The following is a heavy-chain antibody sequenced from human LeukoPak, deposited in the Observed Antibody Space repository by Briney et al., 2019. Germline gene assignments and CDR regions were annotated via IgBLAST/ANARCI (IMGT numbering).Heavy chain of an antibody. V-gene: IGHV1-69*04. CDR3: ASASESFDY. Sequence: GASVKVSCKASGDTFSSNAISWVRQAPGQGLEWMGRIIPIFGIANYAQKFQGRVTITADKSTSTAYMELSSLRSEDTAVYYCASASESFDYWGQGTLVTVSS. CDR1: GDTFSSNA. J-gene: IGHJ4*02. CDR2: IIPIFGIA.